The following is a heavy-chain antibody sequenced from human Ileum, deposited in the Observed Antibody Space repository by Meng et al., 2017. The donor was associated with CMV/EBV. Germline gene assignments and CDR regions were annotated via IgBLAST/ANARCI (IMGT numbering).Heavy chain of an antibody. CDR1: AYNLSAYY. J-gene: IGHJ4*02. CDR3: ARGSAYNGASVDY. D-gene: IGHD4/OR15-4a*01. CDR2: INPTGGDT. V-gene: IGHV1-46*01. Sequence: CKASAYNLSAYYIHWVRQAPGQGLEWVGIINPTGGDTTYAQEFQGRVTVTTDTSTSTVYMELSSLRSEDTAVYYCARGSAYNGASVDYWGQGSLVTVSS.